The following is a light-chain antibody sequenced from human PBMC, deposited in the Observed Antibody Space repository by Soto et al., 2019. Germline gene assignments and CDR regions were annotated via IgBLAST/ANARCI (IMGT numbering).Light chain of an antibody. V-gene: IGLV2-14*01. Sequence: QYALTQPASVSGSPGPSITLSCTVTSSDIGGYDYVSWYQRHPGKAPKLIIYDVNNRPSGVSNRFSGSKSGNTASLTISGLQAEDEADYYCTSYASGSSHVVFGGGTKLTVL. CDR3: TSYASGSSHVV. J-gene: IGLJ2*01. CDR1: SSDIGGYDY. CDR2: DVN.